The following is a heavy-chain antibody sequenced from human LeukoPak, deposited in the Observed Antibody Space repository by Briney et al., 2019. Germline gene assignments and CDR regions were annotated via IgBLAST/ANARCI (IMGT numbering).Heavy chain of an antibody. CDR1: GGSISSSSYY. V-gene: IGHV4-39*01. CDR3: ARRLQLPSWVFDY. CDR2: IYYSGST. Sequence: PSETLSLTCTVSGGSISSSSYYWGWIRQPPGKGLEWIGSIYYSGSTYYNPSLKSRVTISVDTSKNQFSLKLSSVTAADTAVYYCARRLQLPSWVFDYWGQGTLVTVSS. J-gene: IGHJ4*02. D-gene: IGHD2-2*01.